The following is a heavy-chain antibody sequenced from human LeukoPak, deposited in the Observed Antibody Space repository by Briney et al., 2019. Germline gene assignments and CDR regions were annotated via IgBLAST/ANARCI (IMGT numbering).Heavy chain of an antibody. CDR3: AKSPYYYDSSGQLGTKDNWFDP. J-gene: IGHJ5*02. Sequence: XSSYAMSWVRQAPGKGLEWVSAISGSGGSTYYADSVKGRFTISRDNSKDTLYLQMNSLRAEDTAVYYCAKSPYYYDSSGQLGTKDNWFDPWGQGTLVTVSS. CDR1: XSSYA. CDR2: ISGSGGST. D-gene: IGHD3-22*01. V-gene: IGHV3-23*01.